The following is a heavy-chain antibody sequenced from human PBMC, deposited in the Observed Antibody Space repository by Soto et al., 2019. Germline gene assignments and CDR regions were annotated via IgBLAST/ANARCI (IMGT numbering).Heavy chain of an antibody. V-gene: IGHV5-51*01. J-gene: IGHJ6*02. CDR2: IYPGDSDT. Sequence: GESLKISCKGSGYSFTSYWIGWVRQMPGKGLEWMGIIYPGDSDTRYSPSFQGQVTISADKSISTAYLQWSSLKASDTAMYYCARHGYYDSSGYRGYYYYGMDVWGQGTTVTVS. D-gene: IGHD3-22*01. CDR1: GYSFTSYW. CDR3: ARHGYYDSSGYRGYYYYGMDV.